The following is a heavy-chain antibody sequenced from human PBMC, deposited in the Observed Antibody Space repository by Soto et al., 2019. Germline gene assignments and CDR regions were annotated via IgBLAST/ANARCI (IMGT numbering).Heavy chain of an antibody. CDR3: ARAETPLHFDY. Sequence: SETLSLTCAVSGGSVDRKNYYWSLIRQPPGKGLEWIGYVENSGSANYNPSLKSRVTISVDTSKNQFSLKVISVTAADTAVYYCARAETPLHFDYWGQGTVVTVSS. CDR1: GGSVDRKNYY. D-gene: IGHD2-15*01. CDR2: VENSGSA. V-gene: IGHV4-61*01. J-gene: IGHJ4*02.